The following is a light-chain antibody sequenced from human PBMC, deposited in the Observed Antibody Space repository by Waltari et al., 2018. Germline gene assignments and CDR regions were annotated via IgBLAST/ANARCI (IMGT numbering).Light chain of an antibody. Sequence: QSAVTQPPSASGTPGQTVTISCSGSDSNIGNNFVYWYQHLPGTAPKLLLYRTDQRPSGVPDRFSGSKSGTSASLAISGLRPDDESDYYCAAWDDNLSGRLFGGGTKLTVL. V-gene: IGLV1-47*01. CDR2: RTD. CDR1: DSNIGNNF. J-gene: IGLJ2*01. CDR3: AAWDDNLSGRL.